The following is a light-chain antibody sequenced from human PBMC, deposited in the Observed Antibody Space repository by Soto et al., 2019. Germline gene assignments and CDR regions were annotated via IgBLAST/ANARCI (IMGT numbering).Light chain of an antibody. CDR2: EVS. CDR3: ASFAGNYNYG. Sequence: QSALTQPPSASGAPGQSVTISCTGTSRDVGDYNFVSWYQQHPGKAPKVLIYEVSKRPSGVPDRFSGSKSGNTASLTVSGLQADDEADYYCASFAGNYNYGFGTGTKSPS. CDR1: SRDVGDYNF. J-gene: IGLJ1*01. V-gene: IGLV2-8*01.